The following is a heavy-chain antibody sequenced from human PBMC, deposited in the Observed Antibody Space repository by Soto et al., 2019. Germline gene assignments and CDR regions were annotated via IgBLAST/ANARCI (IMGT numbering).Heavy chain of an antibody. CDR3: ARGGTPGGTYDYFDY. CDR1: GGSISSYY. Sequence: TLSLTCTVSGGSISSYYWSWIRQPPGKGLDWIGYIYYSGSTNYNPSLKSRVTISVDTSKNQFSLKLSSVTAADTAVYYCARGGTPGGTYDYFDYWGQGTLVTVSS. CDR2: IYYSGST. D-gene: IGHD1-26*01. V-gene: IGHV4-59*01. J-gene: IGHJ4*02.